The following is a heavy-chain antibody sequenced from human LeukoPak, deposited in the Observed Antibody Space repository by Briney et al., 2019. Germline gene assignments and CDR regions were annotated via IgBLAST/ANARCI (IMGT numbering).Heavy chain of an antibody. Sequence: SETLSLTCSVSGDSISSYYWSWIRQPPGKGLEWIGYIYYSGSTNYNPSLKSRVTISVDTSKNQFSLKLSSVTAADTAVYYCARLFPYYFDYWGQGTLVTVSS. V-gene: IGHV4-59*08. D-gene: IGHD2-21*01. J-gene: IGHJ4*02. CDR2: IYYSGST. CDR1: GDSISSYY. CDR3: ARLFPYYFDY.